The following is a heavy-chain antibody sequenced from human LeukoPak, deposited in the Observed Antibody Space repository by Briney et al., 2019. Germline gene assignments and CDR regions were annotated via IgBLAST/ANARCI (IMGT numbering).Heavy chain of an antibody. V-gene: IGHV3-66*01. CDR1: GFTVSSNY. CDR3: ARGITYYFDY. CDR2: IYSGGST. J-gene: IGHJ4*02. Sequence: PGGSLRLSCAASGFTVSSNYMSWVRQAPGKGLEWVSVIYSGGSTYYADSVEGRFTISRDNSKNTLYLQMNSLRAEDTAVYYRARGITYYFDYWGQGTLVTVSS.